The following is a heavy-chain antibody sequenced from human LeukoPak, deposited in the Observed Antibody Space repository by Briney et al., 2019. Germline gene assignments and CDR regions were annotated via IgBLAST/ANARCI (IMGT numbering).Heavy chain of an antibody. CDR3: ARDFGELYFDY. CDR1: GGSISSYY. V-gene: IGHV4-59*12. Sequence: SETLSLTCTVSGGSISSYYWSWIRQPPGKGLEWIGYIYYSGSTYYNPSLKSRVTISVDTSKNQFSLKLSSVTAADTAVYYCARDFGELYFDYWGQGTLVTVSS. CDR2: IYYSGST. D-gene: IGHD3-10*01. J-gene: IGHJ4*02.